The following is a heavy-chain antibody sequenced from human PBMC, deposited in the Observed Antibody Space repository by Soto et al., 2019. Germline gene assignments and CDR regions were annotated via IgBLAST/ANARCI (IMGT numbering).Heavy chain of an antibody. D-gene: IGHD1-26*01. J-gene: IGHJ4*02. V-gene: IGHV4-39*01. Sequence: PSETLSLTCTVSGGSISSSSYYWGWIRQPPGKGLKWIGSIYYSGSTYYNPSLKSRVTISVDTSKNQFSLKLSSVTAADTAVYYCARHGLSRDSGSYLRYWGQGTLVTVSS. CDR3: ARHGLSRDSGSYLRY. CDR2: IYYSGST. CDR1: GGSISSSSYY.